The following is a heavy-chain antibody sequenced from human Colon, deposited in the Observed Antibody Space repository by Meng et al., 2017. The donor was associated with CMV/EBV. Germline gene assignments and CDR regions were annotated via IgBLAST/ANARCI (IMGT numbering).Heavy chain of an antibody. Sequence: GESLKISCAASGFTFDTYSMNWVRQAPGKGLEWVSSLSSSSSFIYYADSVRGRFTISRDNANNSLFLEMKSLRAEDTAVYYCAKVYSSGWDDGMDVWGQGTTVTVSS. CDR1: GFTFDTYS. J-gene: IGHJ6*02. CDR2: LSSSSSFI. V-gene: IGHV3-21*01. CDR3: AKVYSSGWDDGMDV. D-gene: IGHD6-19*01.